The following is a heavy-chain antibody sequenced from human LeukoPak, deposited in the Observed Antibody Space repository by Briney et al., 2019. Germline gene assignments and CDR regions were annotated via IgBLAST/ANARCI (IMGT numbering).Heavy chain of an antibody. CDR3: ACYSVLGRTFDC. CDR2: VHHSFSS. Sequence: SETPSLTCAVSGASMNDYYWSWIRQTPGKGLEWIGHVHHSFSSNFSPSLKSRVTMSMDTSKSQFSLRVTSVTAADTAVYYCACYSVLGRTFDCWGQGTQVTVSS. CDR1: GASMNDYY. J-gene: IGHJ4*02. D-gene: IGHD4-11*01. V-gene: IGHV4-59*01.